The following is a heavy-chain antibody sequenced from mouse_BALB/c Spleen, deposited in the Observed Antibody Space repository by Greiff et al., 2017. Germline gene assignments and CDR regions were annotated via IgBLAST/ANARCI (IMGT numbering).Heavy chain of an antibody. CDR3: AREGWLRPFDY. Sequence: VQLQQSGAELVRPGTSVKVSCKASGYAFTNYLIEWVKQRPGQGLEWIGVINPGSGGTNYNEKFKGKATLTADKSSSTAYMRLSSLTSDDSVVYFCAREGWLRPFDYWGEGTTLTVSS. CDR1: GYAFTNYL. CDR2: INPGSGGT. D-gene: IGHD2-2*01. J-gene: IGHJ2*01. V-gene: IGHV1-54*01.